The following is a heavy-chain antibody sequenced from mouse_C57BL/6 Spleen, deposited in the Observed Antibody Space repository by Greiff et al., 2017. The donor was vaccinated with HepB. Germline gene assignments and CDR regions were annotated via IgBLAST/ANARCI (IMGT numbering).Heavy chain of an antibody. V-gene: IGHV1-81*01. D-gene: IGHD1-1*01. CDR3: ARKDYYGSGDY. Sequence: LVESGAELARPGASVKLSCKASGYTFTSYGISWVKQRTGQGLEWIGEIYPRSGNTYYNEKFKGKATLTADKSSSTAYMELRSLTSEDSAVYFCARKDYYGSGDYWGQGTTLTVSS. J-gene: IGHJ2*01. CDR1: GYTFTSYG. CDR2: IYPRSGNT.